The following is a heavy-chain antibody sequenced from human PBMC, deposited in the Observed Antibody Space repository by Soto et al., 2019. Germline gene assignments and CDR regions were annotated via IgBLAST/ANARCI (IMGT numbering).Heavy chain of an antibody. Sequence: GGSLRLSCAASGFTFSSYAMSWVRQAPGKGLEWVSAISGSGGSTYYADSVKGRFTISRDNSKNTLYLQMNSLRAEDTAVYYCAKDTARLTGTTNAFDIWGQGTMVTVSS. CDR1: GFTFSSYA. V-gene: IGHV3-23*01. D-gene: IGHD1-7*01. CDR2: ISGSGGST. CDR3: AKDTARLTGTTNAFDI. J-gene: IGHJ3*02.